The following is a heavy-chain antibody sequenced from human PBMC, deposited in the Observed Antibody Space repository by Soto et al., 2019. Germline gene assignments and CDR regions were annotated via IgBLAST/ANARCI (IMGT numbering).Heavy chain of an antibody. CDR3: ASLSIAAASGNLKERYGMDV. V-gene: IGHV3-30-3*01. CDR2: ISYDGSNK. D-gene: IGHD6-13*01. Sequence: PGGSLRLSCAASGFTFSSYAMHWVRQAPGKGLEWVAVISYDGSNKYYADSVKGRFTISRDNSKNTLYLQMNSLRAEDTAVYYCASLSIAAASGNLKERYGMDVWGQGTTVTVSS. J-gene: IGHJ6*02. CDR1: GFTFSSYA.